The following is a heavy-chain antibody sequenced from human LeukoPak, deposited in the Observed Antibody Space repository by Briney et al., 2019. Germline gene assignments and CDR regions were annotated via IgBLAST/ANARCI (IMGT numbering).Heavy chain of an antibody. CDR3: ARDVHEQQWLLPPYYYGMDV. J-gene: IGHJ6*02. V-gene: IGHV1-69*04. Sequence: ASVKVSCKASGGTFSSYAISWVRQAPGQGLEWMGRIIPILGIANYAQKFQGRVTMTRDTSTSTVYMELSSLRSEDTAVYYCARDVHEQQWLLPPYYYGMDVWGQGTTVTVSS. CDR1: GGTFSSYA. CDR2: IIPILGIA. D-gene: IGHD6-19*01.